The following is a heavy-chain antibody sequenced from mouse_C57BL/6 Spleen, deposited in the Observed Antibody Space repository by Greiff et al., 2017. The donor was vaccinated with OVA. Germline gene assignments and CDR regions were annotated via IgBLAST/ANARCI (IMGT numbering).Heavy chain of an antibody. CDR3: SRNYFDSSWFAY. J-gene: IGHJ3*01. D-gene: IGHD1-1*01. Sequence: EVQLVESGGGLVKPGGSLTLSCAASGFTFSDYAMHWVRQAPEKGLEWVAYISSGSSTIYYADTVKGRFTISRDNANNTMVLQMTRLRSEDTAMYYCSRNYFDSSWFAYWGQGTLVTVSA. CDR1: GFTFSDYA. CDR2: ISSGSSTI. V-gene: IGHV5-17*01.